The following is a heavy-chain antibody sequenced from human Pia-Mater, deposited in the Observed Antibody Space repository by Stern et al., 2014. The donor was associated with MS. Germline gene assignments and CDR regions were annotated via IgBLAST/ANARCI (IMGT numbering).Heavy chain of an antibody. CDR1: GYTFNSYA. CDR3: ARDRTFYSGSNKGFDL. V-gene: IGHV7-4-1*02. D-gene: IGHD1-26*01. J-gene: IGHJ4*02. CDR2: SNTNTGNP. Sequence: QVQLGQSGSELKKPGASVKVSCKASGYTFNSYAMNWVRQAPGQGLEWMGWSNTNTGNPTYAQGFTGRFVFSLGTSVSTAYLQISNLKAEDTAVYYCARDRTFYSGSNKGFDLWGQGTLVTVSS.